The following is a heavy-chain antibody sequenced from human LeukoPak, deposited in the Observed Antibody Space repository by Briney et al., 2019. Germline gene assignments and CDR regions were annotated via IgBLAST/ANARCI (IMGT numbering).Heavy chain of an antibody. D-gene: IGHD6-19*01. V-gene: IGHV4-30-2*01. J-gene: IGHJ3*02. CDR3: ARDRLVLDAFDI. CDR2: IYHSGST. Sequence: SETLSLTCTVSGGSISSGGYYWSWIRQPPGKGLEWIGYIYHSGSTYYNPSLKSRVTISVDRSKNQFSLKLSSVTAADTAVYYCARDRLVLDAFDIWGQGTMVTVSS. CDR1: GGSISSGGYY.